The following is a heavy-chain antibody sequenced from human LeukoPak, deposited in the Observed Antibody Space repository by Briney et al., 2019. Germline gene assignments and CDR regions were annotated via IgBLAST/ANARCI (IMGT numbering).Heavy chain of an antibody. J-gene: IGHJ5*02. CDR3: ARGKLLSSSSWYYWFDP. Sequence: SETLSLTCAVYGGSFSGYYWSWIRQPPGKGLEWIEEINHSGSTNYNPSLKSRVTISVDTSKNQFSLKLSSVTAADTAVYYCARGKLLSSSSWYYWFDPWGQGTLVTVSS. V-gene: IGHV4-34*01. D-gene: IGHD6-13*01. CDR2: INHSGST. CDR1: GGSFSGYY.